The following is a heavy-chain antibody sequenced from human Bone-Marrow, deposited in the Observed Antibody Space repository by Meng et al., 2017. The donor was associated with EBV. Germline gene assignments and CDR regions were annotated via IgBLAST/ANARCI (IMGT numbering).Heavy chain of an antibody. V-gene: IGHV3-11*01. Sequence: VKLVESGGGLVQPGGSLRLSCAASESTFSEFYMSWIRQAPGKGPEWLGYINLGGSIRKYADSVKGRFTISRDNAKNLLYLHMNSLRADDTAIYFCARDGGLQTGWFGPWGQGTLVTVSS. J-gene: IGHJ5*02. CDR3: ARDGGLQTGWFGP. D-gene: IGHD3-16*01. CDR1: ESTFSEFY. CDR2: INLGGSIR.